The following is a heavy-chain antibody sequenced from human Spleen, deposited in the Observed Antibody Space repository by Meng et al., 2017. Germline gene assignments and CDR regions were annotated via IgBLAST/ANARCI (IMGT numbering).Heavy chain of an antibody. D-gene: IGHD3-22*01. Sequence: GESLKISCAASGFTFSRYAVHWVRQAPGKGLEWVADISHDGSYNNYADSVKGRFTISRDNSKNTLYLQLNSLRVEDTAVYYCARYIHYYDTSDYYHRGRYYGMDVWGQGTTVTVSS. CDR3: ARYIHYYDTSDYYHRGRYYGMDV. CDR1: GFTFSRYA. CDR2: ISHDGSYN. J-gene: IGHJ6*02. V-gene: IGHV3-30*16.